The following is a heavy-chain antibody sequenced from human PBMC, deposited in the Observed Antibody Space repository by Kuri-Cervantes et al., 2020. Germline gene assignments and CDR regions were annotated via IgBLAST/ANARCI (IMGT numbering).Heavy chain of an antibody. CDR1: GYTFTGYY. Sequence: ASVKVSCKASGYTFTGYYMHWVRQAPGQGLEWMGWINPNSGNTGYAQKFQGRVTMTRNTSISTAYMELSSLRSEDTAVYYCARAGSVMITFGGVVAYRFDCWGQGTLVTVSS. CDR2: INPNSGNT. D-gene: IGHD3-16*02. V-gene: IGHV1-8*02. J-gene: IGHJ4*02. CDR3: ARAGSVMITFGGVVAYRFDC.